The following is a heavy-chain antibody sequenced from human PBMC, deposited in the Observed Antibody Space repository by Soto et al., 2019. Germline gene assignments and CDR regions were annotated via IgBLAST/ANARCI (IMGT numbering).Heavy chain of an antibody. Sequence: QVQLVQSGTEVKKPGASVKVSCKASGYTFTSYGISWVRQAPGQGPEWMGWISGYNGNTHYAQKFRGKVTMTTDTSTSTAYMELRSLRSDDTDVYSCAKADSNYAGRFSYYYMDVWGNGTLVTVAS. J-gene: IGHJ6*03. CDR2: ISGYNGNT. V-gene: IGHV1-18*01. D-gene: IGHD4-4*01. CDR1: GYTFTSYG. CDR3: AKADSNYAGRFSYYYMDV.